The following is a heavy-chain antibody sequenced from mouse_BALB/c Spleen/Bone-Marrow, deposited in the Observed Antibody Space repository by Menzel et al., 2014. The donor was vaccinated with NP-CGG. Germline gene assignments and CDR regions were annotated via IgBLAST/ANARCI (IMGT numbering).Heavy chain of an antibody. Sequence: QVQLQQSGAELARPGALVKMSCKAPGYTFTSYTTHWVNQRPGQGLEWIGYINPSSGYTNYNQKFKDKATLTADKSSSTAFMQLSSLTSENSAVYDCAREGHGNNACWGQGTLVTVS. D-gene: IGHD2-1*01. J-gene: IGHJ3*01. CDR2: INPSSGYT. V-gene: IGHV1-4*01. CDR3: AREGHGNNAC. CDR1: GYTFTSYT.